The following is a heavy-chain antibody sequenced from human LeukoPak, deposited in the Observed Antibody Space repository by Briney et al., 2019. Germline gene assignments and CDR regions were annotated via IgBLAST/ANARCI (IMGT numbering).Heavy chain of an antibody. D-gene: IGHD3-3*01. Sequence: SETLSLTCTVSGGSISSYYWSWIRQPAGKGLEWIGRIYTSGSTNYNPSLKSRVTISADTSKNQFSLRLSSVTAADTAVYYCARLQFLSGGYYAFDSWGQGSQVSVSS. CDR3: ARLQFLSGGYYAFDS. J-gene: IGHJ4*02. V-gene: IGHV4-4*07. CDR1: GGSISSYY. CDR2: IYTSGST.